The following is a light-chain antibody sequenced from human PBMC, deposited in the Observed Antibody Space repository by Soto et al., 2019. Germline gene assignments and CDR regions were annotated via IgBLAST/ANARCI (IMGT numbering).Light chain of an antibody. J-gene: IGLJ2*01. CDR3: NSYAGGNNVI. Sequence: QSALTQPPSASGSPGQSVTISCTGTSSDVGAYNYVSWFQQHPGKAPKLMIYEVSKRPSGVPDRFSGSKSGNTASLTVSGLQAEDEEDYSCNSYAGGNNVIFGGGTKLTVL. CDR1: SSDVGAYNY. V-gene: IGLV2-8*01. CDR2: EVS.